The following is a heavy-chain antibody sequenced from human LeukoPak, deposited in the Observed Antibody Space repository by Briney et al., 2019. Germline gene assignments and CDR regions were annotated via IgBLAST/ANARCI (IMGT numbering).Heavy chain of an antibody. Sequence: SVKVSCKASGGTFSSYAISCVRQAPGQGLEWMGRIIPIFGTANYAQKFQGRVTITTDESTSTAYMELSSLRSEDTAVYYCARESQDTAMGDYFDYWGQGTLVTVSS. CDR2: IIPIFGTA. CDR1: GGTFSSYA. V-gene: IGHV1-69*05. CDR3: ARESQDTAMGDYFDY. D-gene: IGHD5-18*01. J-gene: IGHJ4*02.